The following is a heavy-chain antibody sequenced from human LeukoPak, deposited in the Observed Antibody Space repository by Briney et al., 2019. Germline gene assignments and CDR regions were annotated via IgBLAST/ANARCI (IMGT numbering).Heavy chain of an antibody. CDR1: GFTFSNYG. D-gene: IGHD3-3*01. V-gene: IGHV3-33*08. J-gene: IGHJ6*02. CDR2: VWYDGTKK. CDR3: ARSTIFGVVRSFMDV. Sequence: PGRSLRLSCAASGFTFSNYGLHWVRQTPGKGLEWVAVVWYDGTKKYYADSVKGRFTISRDNSKNTLYLQMNSLRAEDTAVYYCARSTIFGVVRSFMDVWGQGTTVTVSS.